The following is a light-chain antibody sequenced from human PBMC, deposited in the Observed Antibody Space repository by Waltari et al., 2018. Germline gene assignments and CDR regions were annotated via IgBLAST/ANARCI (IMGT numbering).Light chain of an antibody. J-gene: IGLJ3*02. V-gene: IGLV1-44*01. CDR3: STWDDSLNGWV. CDR1: SSNIGINT. Sequence: QSVLTQPPSTSGTPGQGVTISCSGSSSNIGINTVNCYQQLPRTAPKLLISKTHQRPSGVPDRFSGSKSGTSASLAISGLRSDDEADYYCSTWDDSLNGWVFGGGTKLTVL. CDR2: KTH.